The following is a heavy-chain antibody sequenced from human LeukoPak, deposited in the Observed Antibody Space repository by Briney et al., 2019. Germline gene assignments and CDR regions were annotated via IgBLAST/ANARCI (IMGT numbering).Heavy chain of an antibody. V-gene: IGHV1-69*06. J-gene: IGHJ4*02. CDR1: GGTFSIYA. CDR2: IILVFGTT. D-gene: IGHD3-22*01. CDR3: ARCSPGDSSNFYAVLQY. Sequence: ASVTVSCTASGGTFSIYAVSWVRLTPGQGLEWLGGIILVFGTTTYAQKFQAKVTMTADKSTNTAYLEISSLTSDDTAVYYCARCSPGDSSNFYAVLQYWGQGTQVTVST.